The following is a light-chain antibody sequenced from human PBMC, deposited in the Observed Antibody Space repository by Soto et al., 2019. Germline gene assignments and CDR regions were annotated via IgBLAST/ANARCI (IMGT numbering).Light chain of an antibody. Sequence: VLTQPPSASGSPGQSVTISCTGTSGDIGGYDYVSWYQQHPGKAPKLMIYEVTKRPLGVPDRFSGSKSGNTASLTVSGLQAEDEADYYCSSYAGSNNPYVFGTGTKLTVL. J-gene: IGLJ1*01. V-gene: IGLV2-8*01. CDR2: EVT. CDR3: SSYAGSNNPYV. CDR1: SGDIGGYDY.